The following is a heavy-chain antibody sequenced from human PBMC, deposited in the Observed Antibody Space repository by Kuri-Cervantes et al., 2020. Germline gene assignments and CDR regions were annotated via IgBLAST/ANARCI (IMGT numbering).Heavy chain of an antibody. Sequence: SETLSLTCTVSGGSISSYYWSWIRQPPGKGLEWIGYIYYSGSTNYNPSLKSRVTISVDTSKNQFSLKLSSVTAADTAVYYWARYSSSWYLDYWGQGTLVTVSS. V-gene: IGHV4-59*01. J-gene: IGHJ4*02. CDR2: IYYSGST. CDR3: ARYSSSWYLDY. CDR1: GGSISSYY. D-gene: IGHD6-13*01.